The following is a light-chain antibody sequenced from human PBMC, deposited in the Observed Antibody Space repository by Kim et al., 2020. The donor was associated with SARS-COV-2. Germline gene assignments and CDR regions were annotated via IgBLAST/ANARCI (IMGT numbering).Light chain of an antibody. J-gene: IGLJ2*01. CDR3: QAWDSSTAT. V-gene: IGLV3-1*01. CDR2: QDS. CDR1: KLGDKY. Sequence: SYELTQPPSVSVSPGQTASITCSGDKLGDKYACWYHQKPGQSPVLVIYQDSKRPSGIPERFSGSNSGNTATLTISGTQAMDEADYYCQAWDSSTATFGGGTQLTVL.